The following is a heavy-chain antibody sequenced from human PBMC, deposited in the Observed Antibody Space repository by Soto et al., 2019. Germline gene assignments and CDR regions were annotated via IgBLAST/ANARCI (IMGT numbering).Heavy chain of an antibody. CDR3: VSEMPHLGVFDF. V-gene: IGHV3-15*01. CDR2: IRTKSDGETT. CDR1: GLTFTNAW. J-gene: IGHJ4*02. D-gene: IGHD3-16*01. Sequence: EVQLVESGGGLVKPGGSLRLSCAASGLTFTNAWMNWVRQAPGKGLEWGGRIRTKSDGETTEYAAPVKGRIAISRDDLRKMLFLERNSLDSDDSAVYYCVSEMPHLGVFDFWGQGTLVTVSS.